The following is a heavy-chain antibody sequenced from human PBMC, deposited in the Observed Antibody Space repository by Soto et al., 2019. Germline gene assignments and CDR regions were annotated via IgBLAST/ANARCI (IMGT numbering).Heavy chain of an antibody. CDR2: ISGGAHST. CDR1: GFTFSTYA. D-gene: IGHD1-26*01. CDR3: AKSAGDVGSKWGSFDY. J-gene: IGHJ4*02. Sequence: EVQLLESGGGLVQPGGSLRLSCAASGFTFSTYAMSWVRQAPGKGLEWVSAISGGAHSTYYADSVKGRFTISRDHYKNTLYLQMNILRAEDTALYYCAKSAGDVGSKWGSFDYWGQGVLVTVSS. V-gene: IGHV3-23*01.